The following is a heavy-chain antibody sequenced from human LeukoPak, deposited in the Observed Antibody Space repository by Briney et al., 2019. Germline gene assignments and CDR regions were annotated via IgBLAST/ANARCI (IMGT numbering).Heavy chain of an antibody. CDR2: INHSGST. J-gene: IGHJ5*02. CDR3: ARAYGGNSYILYNWFDP. V-gene: IGHV4-34*01. D-gene: IGHD4-23*01. CDR1: GGSFSGYY. Sequence: PSETLSLTCAVYGGSFSGYYWSWIRQPPGKGLEWIGEINHSGSTNYNPSLKSRVTISVDTSKNQFSLKLSSVTAADTAVYYCARAYGGNSYILYNWFDPWGQGTLVTVSS.